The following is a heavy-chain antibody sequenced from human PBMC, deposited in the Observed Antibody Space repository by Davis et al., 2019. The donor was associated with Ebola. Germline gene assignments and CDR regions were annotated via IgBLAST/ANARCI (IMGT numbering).Heavy chain of an antibody. V-gene: IGHV3-48*02. Sequence: PGGSLRLSCAASGFTFSNYNMNWVRQAPGKGLEWISYISCSSTTIYYADSVKGRFTISRDNAKNSLYLQMNSLRDEDTAVYYCSRDVEDSAIISYGLDVWGQGTTVTVSS. D-gene: IGHD5-12*01. J-gene: IGHJ6*02. CDR2: ISCSSTTI. CDR1: GFTFSNYN. CDR3: SRDVEDSAIISYGLDV.